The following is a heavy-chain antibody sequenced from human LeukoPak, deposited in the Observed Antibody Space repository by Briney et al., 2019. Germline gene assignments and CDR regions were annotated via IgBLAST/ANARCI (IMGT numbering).Heavy chain of an antibody. J-gene: IGHJ4*02. CDR3: ARHSPYYYDSSGFDY. D-gene: IGHD3-22*01. Sequence: SETLSLTCTVPGGSISSYYWSWIRQPPGKGLEWIGYIYYSGSTNYNPSLKSRVTISVDTSKNQFSLKLSSVTAADTAVYYCARHSPYYYDSSGFDYWGQGTLVTVSS. CDR1: GGSISSYY. V-gene: IGHV4-59*08. CDR2: IYYSGST.